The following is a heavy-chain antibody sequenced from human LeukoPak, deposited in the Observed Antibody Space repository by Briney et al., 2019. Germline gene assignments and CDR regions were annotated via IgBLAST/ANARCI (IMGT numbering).Heavy chain of an antibody. J-gene: IGHJ4*02. D-gene: IGHD1-26*01. V-gene: IGHV3-23*01. CDR2: ISGSGGST. CDR1: GFTFSNYA. CDR3: AKDLAGSGSYSFDY. Sequence: GGSLRLSCAASGFTFSNYAMNWVRQAPRRGLEWVSAISGSGGSTYYADSVKGRSTISRDNSKNTLYLQMNSLRAEDTAVYYCAKDLAGSGSYSFDYWGQGTLVTVSS.